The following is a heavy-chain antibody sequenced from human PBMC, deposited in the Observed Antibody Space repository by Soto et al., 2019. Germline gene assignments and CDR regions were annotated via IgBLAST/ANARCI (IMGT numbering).Heavy chain of an antibody. Sequence: ASVKVSCKASGYTFTSYDINWVRQAAGQGLEWMGWMNPNSGNTGYAQKFQGRVTMTRNTSISTAYMELSSLRSEDTAVYYCARVTVGATGFDYWGQGTLVTVSS. CDR2: MNPNSGNT. CDR1: GYTFTSYD. CDR3: ARVTVGATGFDY. V-gene: IGHV1-8*01. J-gene: IGHJ4*02. D-gene: IGHD1-26*01.